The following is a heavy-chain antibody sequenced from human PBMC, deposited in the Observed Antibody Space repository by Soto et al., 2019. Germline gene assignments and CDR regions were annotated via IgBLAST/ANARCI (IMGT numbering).Heavy chain of an antibody. V-gene: IGHV3-23*01. D-gene: IGHD3-10*01. Sequence: PGGSLRLSCAASGFTFSSYAMSWVRQAPGKGLEWVSSISGSGGGTYYADSVKGRFTISRDNSKNTLSLQMNSLRAEDTAVYYCAKSRGSGSYFNPSDAFDFWGQGIMVTVSS. J-gene: IGHJ3*01. CDR3: AKSRGSGSYFNPSDAFDF. CDR2: ISGSGGGT. CDR1: GFTFSSYA.